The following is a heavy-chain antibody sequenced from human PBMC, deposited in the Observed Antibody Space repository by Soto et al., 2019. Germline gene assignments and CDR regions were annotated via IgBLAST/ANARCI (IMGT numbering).Heavy chain of an antibody. CDR1: GGSISSGGYY. D-gene: IGHD4-17*01. J-gene: IGHJ5*02. Sequence: SETLSLTCTVSGGSISSGGYYWSWIRQHPGKGLEWIGYIYYSGSTYYNPSLKSRVTISVDTSKNQFSLKLSSVTAADTAVYYCAREGYGGFHWFDPWGKGTLVTVSP. CDR3: AREGYGGFHWFDP. CDR2: IYYSGST. V-gene: IGHV4-31*03.